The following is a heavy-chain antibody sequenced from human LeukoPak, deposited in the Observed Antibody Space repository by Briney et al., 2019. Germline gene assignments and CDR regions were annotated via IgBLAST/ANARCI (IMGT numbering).Heavy chain of an antibody. CDR3: ARGTRYGDIDY. D-gene: IGHD4-17*01. CDR1: GYTFTNYE. V-gene: IGHV1-8*01. CDR2: MSPNSGNR. J-gene: IGHJ4*02. Sequence: ASVKVSCKASGYTFTNYEIKWVRQATGQGLEWMGWMSPNSGNRGYAQKFQGRVTMTRSTSISTAYMELSSLTSEDTAVYYCARGTRYGDIDYWGQGTLVTVSS.